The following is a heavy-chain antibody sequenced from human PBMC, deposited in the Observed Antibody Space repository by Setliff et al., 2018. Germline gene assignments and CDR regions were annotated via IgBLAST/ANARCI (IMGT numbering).Heavy chain of an antibody. V-gene: IGHV1-18*01. CDR3: ARGSGTYASPSRVFHS. CDR1: GYTFTSYG. CDR2: ISAYNGNA. Sequence: ASVKVSCKASGYTFTSYGISWVRQAPGQGLEWMGWISAYNGNANYAQKLQGRLTMTTDTSTSTAYMELRSLRSDDTAVYYCARGSGTYASPSRVFHSRGQGTLVTVSS. J-gene: IGHJ4*02. D-gene: IGHD3-3*01.